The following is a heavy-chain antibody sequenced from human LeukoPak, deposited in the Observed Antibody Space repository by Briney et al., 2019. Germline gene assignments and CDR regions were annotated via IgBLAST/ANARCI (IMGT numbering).Heavy chain of an antibody. Sequence: GGSLRLSCAASGFTFSSYSMNWVRQAPGKGLEWVSSISSSSSYIYYADSVKGRFTISRDNAKNSLYLQMNSLRAEDTAVYYCARDPDYGVRREFDYWGQGTLVTVSS. V-gene: IGHV3-21*01. J-gene: IGHJ4*02. CDR1: GFTFSSYS. CDR2: ISSSSSYI. D-gene: IGHD4-17*01. CDR3: ARDPDYGVRREFDY.